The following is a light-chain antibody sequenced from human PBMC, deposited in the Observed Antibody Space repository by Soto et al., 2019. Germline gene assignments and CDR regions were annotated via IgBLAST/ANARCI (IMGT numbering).Light chain of an antibody. CDR1: ASDIGASNF. J-gene: IGLJ2*01. V-gene: IGLV2-14*01. Sequence: QSALTQPASVSGSPGQSITISCTGTASDIGASNFVSWYQQYPGNVPKVLIYDVDNRPSGVSNRFSGSKSGNTASLTLSGLQAEDEADYYCDSYISPGPLVFGGGTKVTVL. CDR2: DVD. CDR3: DSYISPGPLV.